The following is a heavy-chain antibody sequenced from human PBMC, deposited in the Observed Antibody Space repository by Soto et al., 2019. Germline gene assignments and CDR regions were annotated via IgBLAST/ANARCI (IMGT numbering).Heavy chain of an antibody. CDR2: ITSDGGST. J-gene: IGHJ4*02. D-gene: IGHD1-26*01. Sequence: PGGSLRVSCAASGFTFSSYAMHWVRQAPGKGLEYVSAITSDGGSTYYASSVKGRFTISRDNSKNTLYLQMGSLRAEDMAVYYCARAPVGFYDYWGQGTLVTVSS. CDR3: ARAPVGFYDY. CDR1: GFTFSSYA. V-gene: IGHV3-64*01.